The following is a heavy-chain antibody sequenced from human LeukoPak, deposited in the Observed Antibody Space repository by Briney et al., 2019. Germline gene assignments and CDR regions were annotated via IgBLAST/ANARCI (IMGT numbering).Heavy chain of an antibody. V-gene: IGHV1-8*01. J-gene: IGHJ4*02. CDR1: GYTFTSYD. CDR2: MNPNSGNT. CDR3: ARGRLWFGELLSANYYFDY. Sequence: ASVKVSCKASGYTFTSYDINWVRQATGQGLEWMGWMNPNSGNTGYAQKFQGRVTMTRNTSISTAYMELSSLRSEDTAVYYCARGRLWFGELLSANYYFDYWGQGTLVTVSS. D-gene: IGHD3-10*01.